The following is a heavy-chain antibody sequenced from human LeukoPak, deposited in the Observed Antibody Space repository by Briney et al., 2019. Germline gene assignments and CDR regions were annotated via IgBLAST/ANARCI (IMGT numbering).Heavy chain of an antibody. CDR2: FYDTRSP. D-gene: IGHD3-10*01. CDR1: GGSISLYY. Sequence: SETLSLTCTVSGGSISLYYWSWIRQPPGKGLEWIGYFYDTRSPKYNPSLERRVTIPVDMSRNQFFLNLTSWTAADTAVYYCARGRGSLTYWGQGTLATVSS. J-gene: IGHJ4*02. CDR3: ARGRGSLTY. V-gene: IGHV4-59*01.